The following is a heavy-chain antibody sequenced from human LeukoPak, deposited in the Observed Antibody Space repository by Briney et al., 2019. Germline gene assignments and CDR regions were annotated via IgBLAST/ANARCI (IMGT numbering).Heavy chain of an antibody. V-gene: IGHV4-59*01. CDR2: IYYSGST. J-gene: IGHJ4*02. CDR1: GGSISSYY. CDR3: ARVFEDGYNSLFDY. Sequence: SETLSLTCTVSGGSISSYYWSWIRQPPGKGLEWIGYIYYSGSTNYNPSHKSRVTISVDTSKNQFSLKLSSVTAADTAVYYCARVFEDGYNSLFDYWGQGTLVTVSS. D-gene: IGHD5-24*01.